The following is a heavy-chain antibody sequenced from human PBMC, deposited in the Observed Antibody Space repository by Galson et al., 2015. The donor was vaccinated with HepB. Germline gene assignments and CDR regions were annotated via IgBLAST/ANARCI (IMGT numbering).Heavy chain of an antibody. CDR1: EFTFSSYV. Sequence: SPRLSCAASEFTFSSYVMNRVPQTAGKGLEWVSSISSESSYIHYADSVKGRFTISRDNAKNSLYLQMNSLRAEDTAIYYCARDWGIAVTDTWWFDPWGQGTLVTVSS. V-gene: IGHV3-21*04. CDR3: ARDWGIAVTDTWWFDP. D-gene: IGHD6-19*01. CDR2: ISSESSYI. J-gene: IGHJ5*02.